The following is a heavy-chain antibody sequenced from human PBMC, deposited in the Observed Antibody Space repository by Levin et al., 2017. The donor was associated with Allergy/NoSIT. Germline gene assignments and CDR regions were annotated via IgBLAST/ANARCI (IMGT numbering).Heavy chain of an antibody. J-gene: IGHJ4*02. Sequence: TPSETLSLTCTVSGDSISHGVYFWSWLRQSPGKGLEWMGYIYSGGSTYYNLALESRLTLSVDPSKNQFSLHLRSLTVADTAVYYCARGWGIVAATFDFWGRGTLVTVSS. CDR3: ARGWGIVAATFDF. V-gene: IGHV4-31*02. D-gene: IGHD1-26*01. CDR2: IYSGGST. CDR1: GDSISHGVYF.